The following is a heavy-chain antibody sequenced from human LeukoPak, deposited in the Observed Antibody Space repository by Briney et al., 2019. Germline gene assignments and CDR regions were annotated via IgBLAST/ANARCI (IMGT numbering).Heavy chain of an antibody. D-gene: IGHD6-6*01. Sequence: PSETLSPTCAVYGGXFSGYYWSWIRQPPGKGLEWIGLMNHSGSTNYKPSLKSRVTISVDTSKNHFSLKLNSVTAADTAVYYSARGLPRGYSISSGWFDPWGQGTLVTVSS. CDR1: GGXFSGYY. CDR2: MNHSGST. V-gene: IGHV4-34*01. CDR3: ARGLPRGYSISSGWFDP. J-gene: IGHJ5*02.